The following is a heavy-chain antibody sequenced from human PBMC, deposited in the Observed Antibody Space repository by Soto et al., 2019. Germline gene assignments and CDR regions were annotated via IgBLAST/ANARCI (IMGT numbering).Heavy chain of an antibody. CDR3: ARRASSSWANWFDP. CDR1: GGSISSSNW. CDR2: IYHSGST. V-gene: IGHV4-4*02. Sequence: PSETLSLTCAVSGGSISSSNWWSWVRQPPGKGLEWIGEIYHSGSTNYNPSLKSRVTISVDKSKNQFSLKLSSVTAADTAVYYCARRASSSWANWFDPWGQGTLVTVSS. D-gene: IGHD6-13*01. J-gene: IGHJ5*02.